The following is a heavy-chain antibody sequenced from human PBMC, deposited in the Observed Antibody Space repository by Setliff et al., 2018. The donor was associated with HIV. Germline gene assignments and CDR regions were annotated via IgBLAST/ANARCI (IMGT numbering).Heavy chain of an antibody. J-gene: IGHJ4*02. D-gene: IGHD6-13*01. CDR1: GFTVSSNY. CDR2: IYSGGNT. Sequence: GSLRLACAASGFTVSSNYMSWVRQAPGKGLEWVSVIYSGGNTYFADSVKGRFTISRDNSKNPLFLQMNSLRTEDTAVYYCARTPSSSWPEYYFDYWGQGTLVTVSS. V-gene: IGHV3-66*02. CDR3: ARTPSSSWPEYYFDY.